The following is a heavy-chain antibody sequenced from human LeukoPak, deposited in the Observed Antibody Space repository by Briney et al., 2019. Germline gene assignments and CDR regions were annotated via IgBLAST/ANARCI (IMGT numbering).Heavy chain of an antibody. V-gene: IGHV3-20*04. CDR1: GFTFDDYG. CDR3: ARVFADFEYIVVVPAAMDV. Sequence: PGGSLRLSCAASGFTFDDYGMSWVRQAPGKGLEWVSGINWNGGSTGYADSVKGRFTISRDNAKNSLYLQMNSLRAEDTALYYCARVFADFEYIVVVPAAMDVWGKGTTVTVSS. J-gene: IGHJ6*03. CDR2: INWNGGST. D-gene: IGHD2-2*01.